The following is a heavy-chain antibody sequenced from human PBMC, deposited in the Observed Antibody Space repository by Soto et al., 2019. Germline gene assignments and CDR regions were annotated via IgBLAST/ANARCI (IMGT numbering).Heavy chain of an antibody. V-gene: IGHV3-53*01. CDR2: IYSGGST. CDR1: GFTVSSNY. J-gene: IGHJ6*02. Sequence: PGGSLRLSCAASGFTVSSNYMSWVRQAPGKGLEWVSVIYSGGSTYYADSVKGRFTISRDNSKNTLYLQMNSLRAEDTAVYYCARDFYGDYEYYYGMDVWGQGTTITVSS. CDR3: ARDFYGDYEYYYGMDV. D-gene: IGHD4-17*01.